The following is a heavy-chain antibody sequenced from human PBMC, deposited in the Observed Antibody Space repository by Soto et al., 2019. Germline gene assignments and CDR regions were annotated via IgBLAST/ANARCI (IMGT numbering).Heavy chain of an antibody. D-gene: IGHD2-8*01. CDR3: ARDDKLVCSYYGMDV. J-gene: IGHJ6*02. CDR1: GGTFSSYT. V-gene: IGHV1-69*08. Sequence: QVQLVQSGAEVKKPGSSAKVSCKASGGTFSSYTISWVRHAPRQGLEWMGRIIPILGIANYAQKFQGRVTITADKSTSTAYMELSSLRSEDTAVYYCARDDKLVCSYYGMDVWGQGTTVTVSS. CDR2: IIPILGIA.